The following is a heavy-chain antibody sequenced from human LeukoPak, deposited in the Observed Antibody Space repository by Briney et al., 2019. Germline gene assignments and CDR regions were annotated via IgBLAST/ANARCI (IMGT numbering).Heavy chain of an antibody. J-gene: IGHJ4*02. CDR3: AKEIGETCD. D-gene: IGHD3-3*01. CDR1: GFTFSSYG. V-gene: IGHV3-30*18. CDR2: ISYDGSNK. Sequence: GGSLRLSCAASGFTFSSYGMHWVRQAPGKGLEWVAVISYDGSNKYYADSVKGRFTISRDNSKNTLYLQMNSLRAEDTAVYYCAKEIGETCDWGQGTLVTVSS.